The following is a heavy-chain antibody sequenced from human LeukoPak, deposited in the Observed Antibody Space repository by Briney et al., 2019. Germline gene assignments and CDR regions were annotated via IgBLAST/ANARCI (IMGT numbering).Heavy chain of an antibody. V-gene: IGHV3-30*18. J-gene: IGHJ4*02. Sequence: GGSLRLSCAASGFTFSSYGMHWVRQAPGKGLEGGAVISYDGSNKYYADSVKGRFTISRDNSKNTLYLQMNSLRAEDTAVYYCAKVGSLQAGYYFDYWGQGTLVTVSS. CDR1: GFTFSSYG. CDR3: AKVGSLQAGYYFDY. D-gene: IGHD3-10*01. CDR2: ISYDGSNK.